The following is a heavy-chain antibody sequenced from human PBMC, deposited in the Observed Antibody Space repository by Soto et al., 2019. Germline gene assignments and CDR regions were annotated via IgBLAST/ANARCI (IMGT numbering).Heavy chain of an antibody. CDR1: GFTFDDYT. CDR2: ISWDGGST. V-gene: IGHV3-43*01. Sequence: GGSLRLSCAASGFTFDDYTMHWVRQAPGKGLEWVSLISWDGGSTYYADSVKGRFTISRDNSKNSLYLQMNSLRTEDTALYYCAKGGHYHSKGDFWSGYQDYYYYGMDVWGQGTTVTVSS. J-gene: IGHJ6*02. CDR3: AKGGHYHSKGDFWSGYQDYYYYGMDV. D-gene: IGHD3-3*01.